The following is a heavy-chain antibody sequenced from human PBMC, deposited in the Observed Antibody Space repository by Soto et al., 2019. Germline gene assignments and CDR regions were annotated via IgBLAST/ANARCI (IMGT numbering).Heavy chain of an antibody. CDR2: IIPIFGTA. Sequence: QVQLVQSGAEVKKPGSSVKVSCKASGGTFSSYAISWVRQAPGQGLEWMGGIIPIFGTANYAQKFQGRVTITADVSTSTACMELSSLRSEDTAVYYCARAPRYCSSTRCPPYWYFDLWGRGTLVTVSS. CDR1: GGTFSSYA. V-gene: IGHV1-69*01. D-gene: IGHD2-2*01. CDR3: ARAPRYCSSTRCPPYWYFDL. J-gene: IGHJ2*01.